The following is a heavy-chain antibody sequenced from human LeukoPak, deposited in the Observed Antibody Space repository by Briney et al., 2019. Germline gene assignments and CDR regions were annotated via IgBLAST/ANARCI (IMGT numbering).Heavy chain of an antibody. Sequence: PSETLSLTCAVYGGSFSGYYWSLIRQPSRKGLEWIGEINHSGSTNYNPSLKSRVTISVDTSKNQFSLKLSSVTAADTAVYYCARGYCSSTSCEYFQHWGQGTLVTVSS. V-gene: IGHV4-34*01. CDR2: INHSGST. D-gene: IGHD2-2*01. CDR3: ARGYCSSTSCEYFQH. J-gene: IGHJ1*01. CDR1: GGSFSGYY.